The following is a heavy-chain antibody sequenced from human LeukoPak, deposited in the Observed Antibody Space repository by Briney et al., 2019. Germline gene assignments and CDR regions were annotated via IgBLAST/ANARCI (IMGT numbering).Heavy chain of an antibody. CDR2: VSAYNGDT. Sequence: GASVKVSCKASGYSFTSYGINWVRQAPGQGLEWMGWVSAYNGDTNYAQKLQGRVTMTTDTSTSTAYMELRSLRSDDTAVYYCARGAPDFWSVYYMDVWGKGTTVTVSS. V-gene: IGHV1-18*01. D-gene: IGHD3-3*01. J-gene: IGHJ6*03. CDR1: GYSFTSYG. CDR3: ARGAPDFWSVYYMDV.